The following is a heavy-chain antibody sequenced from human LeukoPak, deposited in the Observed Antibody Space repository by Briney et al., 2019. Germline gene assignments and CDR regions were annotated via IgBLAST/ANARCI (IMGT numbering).Heavy chain of an antibody. CDR3: ARAPWSGSYYGY. Sequence: SETLSLTCAVYGGSFSGYYWSWIRQPPGKGLEWIGEINHSGSTNYNPSLRSRATISVDTSKNQFSLKLSSVTAADTAVYYCARAPWSGSYYGYWGQGTLVTVSS. V-gene: IGHV4-34*01. CDR2: INHSGST. J-gene: IGHJ4*02. D-gene: IGHD1-26*01. CDR1: GGSFSGYY.